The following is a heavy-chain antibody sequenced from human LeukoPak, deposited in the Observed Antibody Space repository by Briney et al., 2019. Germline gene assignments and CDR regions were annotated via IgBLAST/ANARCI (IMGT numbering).Heavy chain of an antibody. V-gene: IGHV4-59*12. Sequence: SETLSLTCTVSGGSISSSYWGWIRQPPGKGLEWIGYIYYSGSTNYNPSLKSRVTISVDTSKNQFSLKLTSVTAADTAVYYCVRDAGVLTGYYDYWGQGTLVTVSS. CDR3: VRDAGVLTGYYDY. D-gene: IGHD3-9*01. CDR2: IYYSGST. J-gene: IGHJ4*02. CDR1: GGSISSSY.